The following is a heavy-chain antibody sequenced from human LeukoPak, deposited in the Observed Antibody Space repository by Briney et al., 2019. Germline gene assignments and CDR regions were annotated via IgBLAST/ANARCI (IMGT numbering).Heavy chain of an antibody. CDR1: GFTFSSYW. J-gene: IGHJ4*02. D-gene: IGHD2-2*01. V-gene: IGHV3-7*04. Sequence: GGSLRLSCAAFGFTFSSYWMSWVRQAPGKGLEWVANIKQDGSEKYYVGSVKGRFTISRDNAKNSLYLQMNSLRAEDTAVYYCARDTRWGGEDFDYWGQGTLVTVSS. CDR3: ARDTRWGGEDFDY. CDR2: IKQDGSEK.